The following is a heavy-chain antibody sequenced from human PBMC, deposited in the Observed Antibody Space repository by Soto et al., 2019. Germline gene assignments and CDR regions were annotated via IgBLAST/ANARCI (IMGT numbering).Heavy chain of an antibody. V-gene: IGHV1-69*13. CDR3: ARAGLAVAGPDRFDP. CDR2: IIPIFGTA. J-gene: IGHJ5*02. CDR1: GGTFSSYA. Sequence: SVKVSCKASGGTFSSYAISWVRQAPGQGLEWMGGIIPIFGTANYAQKFQGRVTITADESTSTAYMELSSLRSEDTAVYYCARAGLAVAGPDRFDPWGQGTLVTVYS. D-gene: IGHD6-19*01.